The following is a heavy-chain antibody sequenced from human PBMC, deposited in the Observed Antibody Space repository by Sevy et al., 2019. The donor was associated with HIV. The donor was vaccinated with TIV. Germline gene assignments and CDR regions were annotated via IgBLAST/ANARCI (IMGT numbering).Heavy chain of an antibody. CDR3: AKDTPNLSYDSSGYYYPQYFDY. CDR1: GFTFSSYA. Sequence: GGSLRLSCAASGFTFSSYAMSWVRQAPGKGLEWVSAISGSGGSTYYADSVKGRFTISRDNSKNTLYLQINSLRAEDTAVYYCAKDTPNLSYDSSGYYYPQYFDYWGQGTLVTVSS. J-gene: IGHJ4*02. V-gene: IGHV3-23*01. D-gene: IGHD3-22*01. CDR2: ISGSGGST.